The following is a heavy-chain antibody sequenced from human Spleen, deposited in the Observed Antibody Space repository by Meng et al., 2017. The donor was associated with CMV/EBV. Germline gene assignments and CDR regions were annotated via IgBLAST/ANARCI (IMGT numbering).Heavy chain of an antibody. CDR3: ARSLEYSSLFGIDP. D-gene: IGHD6-6*01. V-gene: IGHV1-69*02. CDR2: IIPILGIA. J-gene: IGHJ5*02. CDR1: GGTFSSYT. Sequence: SVKVSCKASGGTFSSYTISWVRQAPGQGLEWMGRIIPILGIANYAQKFQGRVTITADKSTSTAYMELSSLRSEDTALYYCARSLEYSSLFGIDPWGQGTLVTVSS.